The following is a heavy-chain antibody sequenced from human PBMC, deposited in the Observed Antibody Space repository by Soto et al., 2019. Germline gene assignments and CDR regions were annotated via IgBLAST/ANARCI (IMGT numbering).Heavy chain of an antibody. V-gene: IGHV1-18*03. D-gene: IGHD3-10*01. CDR1: GYTFTSYG. CDR2: INTYNGNT. Sequence: QVQLVQSGAEVKTPGASVKVSCKASGYTFTSYGINWVRQAPGQGLEWMGWINTYNGNTNYAQRLQGRVTMTTDTSMSTGYMELRSLRSDDMAVYYCARDTYGLFDSWGQGTLVTVSS. CDR3: ARDTYGLFDS. J-gene: IGHJ4*02.